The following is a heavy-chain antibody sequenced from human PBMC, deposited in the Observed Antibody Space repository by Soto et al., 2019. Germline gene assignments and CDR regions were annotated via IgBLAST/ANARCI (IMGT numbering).Heavy chain of an antibody. CDR2: IKSKTDGGTT. V-gene: IGHV3-15*01. Sequence: GGSLRLSCAASGFTFSNAWMSWVRQAPGKGLEWVGRIKSKTDGGTTDYAAPVKGRFTISRDDSKNTLYLQMNSLKTEDAAVYYCTTDARYCSGGSRYSDSSMDVWGQGTTVTVSS. CDR1: GFTFSNAW. D-gene: IGHD2-15*01. CDR3: TTDARYCSGGSRYSDSSMDV. J-gene: IGHJ6*02.